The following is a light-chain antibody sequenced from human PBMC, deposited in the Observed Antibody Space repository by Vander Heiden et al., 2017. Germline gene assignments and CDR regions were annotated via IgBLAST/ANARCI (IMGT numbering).Light chain of an antibody. J-gene: IGKJ4*01. CDR2: WGS. Sequence: DIAMTHSPLSLPVTPGEPASISCRASQSLLHSNGYNYFDWYLQKPGQSPQLLIYWGSNRASGVPDRFSGSGSGTDFTLKISRVEAEDVGVYYCMQALQTPRTFGGGTKVEIK. V-gene: IGKV2-28*01. CDR3: MQALQTPRT. CDR1: QSLLHSNGYNY.